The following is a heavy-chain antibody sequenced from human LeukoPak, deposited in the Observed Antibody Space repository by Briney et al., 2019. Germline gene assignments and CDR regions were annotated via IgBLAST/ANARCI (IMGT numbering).Heavy chain of an antibody. V-gene: IGHV4-31*03. Sequence: SETLSLTCTVSGGSISSGGYYWSWTRQHPGKGLEWIGSIYYSGSTYYNPSLKSRVSISVDTSKNQFSLKLSSVTAADTAVYYCARVQFTEWLPFDYWGQGTLVTVSS. CDR3: ARVQFTEWLPFDY. CDR1: GGSISSGGYY. J-gene: IGHJ4*02. D-gene: IGHD3-3*01. CDR2: IYYSGST.